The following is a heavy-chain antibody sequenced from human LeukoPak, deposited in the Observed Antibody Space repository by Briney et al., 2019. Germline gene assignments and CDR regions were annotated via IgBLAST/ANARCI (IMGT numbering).Heavy chain of an antibody. CDR1: GFAFSTYG. Sequence: GGSLRLSCAASGFAFSTYGMHWLRQAPGKGLEWVAFIRYDESKIYYADSVKGRFTISRDNSKHTLYLQMNSLRAEDTAVYYCAKGVVITSPHYHMDVWGKGTTVTVSS. CDR2: IRYDESKI. CDR3: AKGVVITSPHYHMDV. D-gene: IGHD3-16*01. J-gene: IGHJ6*03. V-gene: IGHV3-30*02.